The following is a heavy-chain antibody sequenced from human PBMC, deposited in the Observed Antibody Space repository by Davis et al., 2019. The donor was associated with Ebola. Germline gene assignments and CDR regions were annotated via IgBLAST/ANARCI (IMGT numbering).Heavy chain of an antibody. J-gene: IGHJ6*04. Sequence: GESLKISCAASGSTLSSYGMHWVRQAPGKGLEWVAVISYDGSNKYYGDSVKGRFTISRDNSKETLYLQMNSLRAEDTAVYYCARNNDYYYPYGMDVWGKGTTVTVSS. CDR3: ARNNDYYYPYGMDV. CDR1: GSTLSSYG. V-gene: IGHV3-30*03. CDR2: ISYDGSNK. D-gene: IGHD1/OR15-1a*01.